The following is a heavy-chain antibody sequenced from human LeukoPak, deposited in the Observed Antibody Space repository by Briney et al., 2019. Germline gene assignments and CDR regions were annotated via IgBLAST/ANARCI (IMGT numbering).Heavy chain of an antibody. J-gene: IGHJ4*02. CDR3: ARVGTWELQRVFDF. V-gene: IGHV3-7*01. D-gene: IGHD1-26*01. Sequence: LAGGPLRLSCATFGFAFSDYWMTWVRQVPGKGLEWVANINREGNEKYYVDSVKGRFTISRDNAKNSVDLQMDSLRVEDTAVYYCARVGTWELQRVFDFWGQGTLVTVSS. CDR2: INREGNEK. CDR1: GFAFSDYW.